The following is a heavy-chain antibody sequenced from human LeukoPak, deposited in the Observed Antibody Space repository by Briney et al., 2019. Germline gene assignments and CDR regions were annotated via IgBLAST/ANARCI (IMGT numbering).Heavy chain of an antibody. Sequence: GASVKVSCKASGGTFSSYAISWVRQAPGQGLEWMGGIIPIFGTANYAQKFQGRVTITADESTSTAYMELSSLRSEDTAVYYCARGSPRSPGSYYNYYYYYMDVWGKGTTVTISS. CDR1: GGTFSSYA. J-gene: IGHJ6*03. CDR3: ARGSPRSPGSYYNYYYYYMDV. D-gene: IGHD3-10*01. V-gene: IGHV1-69*13. CDR2: IIPIFGTA.